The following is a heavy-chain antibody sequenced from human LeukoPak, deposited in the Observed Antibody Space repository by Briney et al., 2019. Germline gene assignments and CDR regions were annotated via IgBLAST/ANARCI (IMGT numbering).Heavy chain of an antibody. CDR2: IYPGDSDT. CDR3: ARRPACVGGGFDP. V-gene: IGHV5-51*01. D-gene: IGHD3-16*01. J-gene: IGHJ5*02. Sequence: GESLKISCKASGYTFTNYWIGWVRQMPGKGLEWIGTIYPGDSDTRYSPSFQGQVTISADKSISTAYLQWSSLRASDTAIYYCARRPACVGGGFDPWGQGTLVTVSS. CDR1: GYTFTNYW.